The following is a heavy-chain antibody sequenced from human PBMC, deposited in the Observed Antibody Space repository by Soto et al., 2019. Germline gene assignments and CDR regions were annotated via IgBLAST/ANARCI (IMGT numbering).Heavy chain of an antibody. CDR2: ISAYNGNT. V-gene: IGHV1-18*01. Sequence: QVQLVQSGAEVKKPGASVKVSCKASGYTFSNYGFTWVRQAPGQGLEWMGWISAYNGNTNYAQNLQGRVTMTTDTSTSTAYMELRSLRSDDTDVYYCARDLYYYGPGTYSGGYWGQGTLVTVSS. CDR3: ARDLYYYGPGTYSGGY. J-gene: IGHJ4*02. CDR1: GYTFSNYG. D-gene: IGHD3-10*01.